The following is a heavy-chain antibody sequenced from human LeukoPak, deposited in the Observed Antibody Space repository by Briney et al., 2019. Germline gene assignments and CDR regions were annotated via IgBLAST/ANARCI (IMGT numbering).Heavy chain of an antibody. J-gene: IGHJ3*02. Sequence: PGGSLRLSCAASGSTFSDYYMSWIRQAPGKGLEWVSYISSSGSTIYYADSVKGRFTISRDNAKNSLYLQMNSLRAEDTAVYYCARDLSGSGNNDAFDIWGQGTMVTVSS. CDR1: GSTFSDYY. CDR3: ARDLSGSGNNDAFDI. V-gene: IGHV3-11*01. CDR2: ISSSGSTI. D-gene: IGHD3-10*01.